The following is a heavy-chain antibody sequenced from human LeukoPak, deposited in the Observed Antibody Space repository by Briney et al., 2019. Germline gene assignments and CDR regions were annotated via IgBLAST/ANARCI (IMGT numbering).Heavy chain of an antibody. V-gene: IGHV1-18*01. J-gene: IGHJ5*02. D-gene: IGHD6-25*01. CDR1: GYTFTSYG. Sequence: GASVKVSCKASGYTFTSYGISWVRQAPGQGLEWMGWISAYNGNTNYAQKLQGRVTMTTDTSTSTAYMELRSLRSDDTAVYYCAREAAATGYNWFDPWGQGTLVTVYS. CDR3: AREAAATGYNWFDP. CDR2: ISAYNGNT.